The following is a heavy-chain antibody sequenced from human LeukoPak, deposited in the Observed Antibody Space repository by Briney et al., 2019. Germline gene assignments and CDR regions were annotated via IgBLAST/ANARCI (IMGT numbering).Heavy chain of an antibody. CDR1: GFTFSTYA. V-gene: IGHV3-23*01. CDR3: AKFADSGSYEDWFDP. CDR2: VGGDSRVT. J-gene: IGHJ5*02. Sequence: GGSLRLSCVASGFTFSTYAVSWVRQAPGKGLEWVSSVGGDSRVTYYADSVKGRFTISRDNSKNTLFLHMNSLRVEDTAVYYCAKFADSGSYEDWFDPWGQGTLVTVSS. D-gene: IGHD1-26*01.